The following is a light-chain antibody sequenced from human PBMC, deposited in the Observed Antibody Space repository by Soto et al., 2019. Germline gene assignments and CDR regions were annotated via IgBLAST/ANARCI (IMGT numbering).Light chain of an antibody. CDR1: QSVSSSY. Sequence: EIVLTQSPGTLSLSPGERATLSCRASQSVSSSYLAWYQQKPGQAPRLLIYGASSRATGSPDRFSGSGSGTDFTLTISRLEPEDFAVYSCQQYGSSPRTFGQGTKVEI. J-gene: IGKJ1*01. CDR2: GAS. CDR3: QQYGSSPRT. V-gene: IGKV3-20*01.